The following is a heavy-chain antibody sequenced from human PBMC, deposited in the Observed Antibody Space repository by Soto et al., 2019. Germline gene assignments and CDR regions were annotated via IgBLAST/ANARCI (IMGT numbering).Heavy chain of an antibody. CDR2: INHSGST. CDR3: ERGRFVVVPAAFDY. J-gene: IGHJ4*02. D-gene: IGHD2-2*01. CDR1: GGSFSGYY. V-gene: IGHV4-34*01. Sequence: QVQLQQWGAGLLKPSETLSLTCAVYGGSFSGYYWSWIRQPPGKGLEWIGEINHSGSTNYNPSLKSRVTRSLDTSKHQFSLKLSSVTAADTAVYYCERGRFVVVPAAFDYWGQGTLVTVSS.